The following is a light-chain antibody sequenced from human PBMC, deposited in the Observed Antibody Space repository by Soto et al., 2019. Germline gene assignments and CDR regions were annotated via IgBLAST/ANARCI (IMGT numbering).Light chain of an antibody. CDR3: KQFNSYPLIT. Sequence: AIQLTQSPSSLSASVGDRVTITCRASQGISSALAWYQQKPGKAPKLLIYDASSLESGVPSRFSGSGSGTDFAPTHNSLQPEDFATHNCKQFNSYPLITFGQGTRLEIK. V-gene: IGKV1-13*02. CDR2: DAS. J-gene: IGKJ5*01. CDR1: QGISSA.